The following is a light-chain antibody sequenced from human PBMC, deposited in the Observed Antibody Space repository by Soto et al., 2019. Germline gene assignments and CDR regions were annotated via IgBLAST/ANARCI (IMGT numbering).Light chain of an antibody. Sequence: EMVMTQSPAILSVSPGGSASLSCRASQSVNSNYLAWYQQQPGQPPRLLIYGISTRATGIPARFSGSGSGTEFSLTISSLQSEDFAVYYCQQYSKWPITFGQGTKVDI. CDR1: QSVNSN. V-gene: IGKV3-15*01. CDR2: GIS. CDR3: QQYSKWPIT. J-gene: IGKJ1*01.